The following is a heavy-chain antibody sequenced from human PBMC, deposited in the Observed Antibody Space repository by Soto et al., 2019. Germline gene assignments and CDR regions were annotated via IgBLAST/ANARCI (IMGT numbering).Heavy chain of an antibody. CDR2: IYRGGST. CDR3: ASGSHGPQF. J-gene: IGHJ4*02. CDR1: GGSISSGDYS. Sequence: QLQLQESGSGLVKPSQTLSLTCAVSGGSISSGDYSWSWIRQPPGKGLEWIGYIYRGGSTYFNPSLKSRLTISVARSKNQFSMKLSSVTAADTALYYCASGSHGPQFWGQGTLVTVSS. V-gene: IGHV4-30-2*01.